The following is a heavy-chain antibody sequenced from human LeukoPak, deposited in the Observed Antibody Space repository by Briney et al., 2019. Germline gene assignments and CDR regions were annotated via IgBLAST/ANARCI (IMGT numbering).Heavy chain of an antibody. CDR3: ARGRDGYNHFDS. V-gene: IGHV3-21*01. CDR1: GFMFNDYA. D-gene: IGHD5-24*01. J-gene: IGHJ4*02. CDR2: ISSSSRYI. Sequence: PGGSLRLSCAPSGFMFNDYALHWVRQAPGKGLEWVSSISSSSRYIYYGDSVKGRFTISRDNAKNSLYLQMNSLRAEDTAVYYCARGRDGYNHFDSWGQGTLVTVSS.